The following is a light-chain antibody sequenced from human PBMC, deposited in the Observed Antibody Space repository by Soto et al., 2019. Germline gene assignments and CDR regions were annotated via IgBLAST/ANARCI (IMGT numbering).Light chain of an antibody. Sequence: QSALTQPASVSGSPGQSITISCTGTSNDVGGYNYVSWYQHHPGKAPKLMIFEVINRPSGVSNRFSGSKSGNTASLTISGLQAEDDADYYCSSYTTSSTLVVFGGGTKLTVL. CDR3: SSYTTSSTLVV. J-gene: IGLJ2*01. CDR2: EVI. V-gene: IGLV2-14*01. CDR1: SNDVGGYNY.